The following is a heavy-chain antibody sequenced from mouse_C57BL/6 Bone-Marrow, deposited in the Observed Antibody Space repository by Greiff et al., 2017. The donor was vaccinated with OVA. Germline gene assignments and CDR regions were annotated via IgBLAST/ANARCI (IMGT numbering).Heavy chain of an antibody. V-gene: IGHV5-2*01. J-gene: IGHJ1*03. CDR3: ARLRLTTVVATEWYFDV. CDR1: EYEFPSHD. D-gene: IGHD1-1*01. CDR2: INSDGGST. Sequence: EVQGVESGGGLVQPGESLKLSCESNEYEFPSHDMSWVRKTPEKRLELVAAINSDGGSTYYPDTMERRFIISRDNTKKTLYLQMSSLRSEDTALYYCARLRLTTVVATEWYFDVWGTGTTVTVSS.